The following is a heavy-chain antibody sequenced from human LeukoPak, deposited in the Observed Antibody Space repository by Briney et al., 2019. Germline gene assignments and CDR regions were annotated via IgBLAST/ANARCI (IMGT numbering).Heavy chain of an antibody. CDR3: ARGLEWLTRRHTWFDP. V-gene: IGHV1-18*01. D-gene: IGHD3-3*01. Sequence: ASVKVSCKASGYIFSNFGISWVRQAPGQGLEWMGWISVYNGNTQFAEKLQGRVTMTTDTSTTTAYMELRNLRSDDTAVYYCARGLEWLTRRHTWFDPWGQGTLVTVSS. CDR1: GYIFSNFG. J-gene: IGHJ5*02. CDR2: ISVYNGNT.